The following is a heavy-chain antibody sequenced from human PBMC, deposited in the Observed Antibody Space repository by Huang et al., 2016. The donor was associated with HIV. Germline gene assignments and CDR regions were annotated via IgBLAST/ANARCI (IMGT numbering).Heavy chain of an antibody. CDR1: GFTFSSYS. CDR3: ARAVPTPNRFGVGGFDY. J-gene: IGHJ4*02. CDR2: ISSSSSYR. D-gene: IGHD3-3*01. Sequence: EVQLVESGGGLVKPGGSLRLSCAASGFTFSSYSMNWVRQAPGKVLGWVSAISSSSSYRYYADSVKGRFTISRDNAKNSLYLQMNSLRAEDTAVYYCARAVPTPNRFGVGGFDYWGQGTLVTVSS. V-gene: IGHV3-21*01.